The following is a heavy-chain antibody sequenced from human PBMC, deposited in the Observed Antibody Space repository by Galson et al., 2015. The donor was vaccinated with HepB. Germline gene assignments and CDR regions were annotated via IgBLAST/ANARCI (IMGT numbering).Heavy chain of an antibody. Sequence: PALVKPTQTLTLTCTFSGLSLSTSGMCVSWIRQPPGKALEWLALIDWDDDKYYSTSLKTRLTISKDTSKNQVVLTMTNMDPVDTATYYCARILEYSSGWTRNYYYGMDVWGQGTTVTVSS. D-gene: IGHD6-19*01. J-gene: IGHJ6*02. V-gene: IGHV2-70*01. CDR3: ARILEYSSGWTRNYYYGMDV. CDR2: IDWDDDK. CDR1: GLSLSTSGMC.